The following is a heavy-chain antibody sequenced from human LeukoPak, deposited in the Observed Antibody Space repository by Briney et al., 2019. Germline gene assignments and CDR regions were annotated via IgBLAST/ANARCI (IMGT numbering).Heavy chain of an antibody. CDR1: GFTFSTYA. J-gene: IGHJ6*02. Sequence: PGGSLRLSCAAPGFTFSTYAMSWVRLAPGKGLEWVSGISGSGGSTYYADSVKGRFTSSRDNSNNTLYVQMNSLRVEDTAVYYCAKSGGLSGSGRLAMDVWGQGTTVTVSS. CDR3: AKSGGLSGSGRLAMDV. V-gene: IGHV3-23*01. CDR2: ISGSGGST. D-gene: IGHD3-10*01.